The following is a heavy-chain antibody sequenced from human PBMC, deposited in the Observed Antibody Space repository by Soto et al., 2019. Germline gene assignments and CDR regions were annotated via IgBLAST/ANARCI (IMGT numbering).Heavy chain of an antibody. J-gene: IGHJ6*02. CDR3: ARDEPTGYYYYGMDV. V-gene: IGHV4-59*01. Sequence: KPSETLSLTCTVSGGSISSYYWSWIRQPPGKGLEWIGYIYYSGSTNYNPSLKSRVTISVDTSKNQFSLKLSSVTAADTAVYYCARDEPTGYYYYGMDVWGQGTTVTVSS. CDR2: IYYSGST. CDR1: GGSISSYY. D-gene: IGHD3-9*01.